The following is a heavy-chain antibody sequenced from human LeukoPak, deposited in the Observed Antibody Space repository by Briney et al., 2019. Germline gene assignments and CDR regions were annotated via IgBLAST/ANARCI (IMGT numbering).Heavy chain of an antibody. CDR1: GFTFSTYE. CDR3: ARDKGTSYLSSFDY. Sequence: GSLRLSCAASGFTFSTYEMNWVRQPPGKGLEWIGSIYYSGSTYYNPSLKSRVTISVNTSKNQFSLKLSSVTAADTAVYYCARDKGTSYLSSFDYWGQGTLVTVSS. CDR2: IYYSGST. V-gene: IGHV4-39*07. J-gene: IGHJ4*02. D-gene: IGHD6-6*01.